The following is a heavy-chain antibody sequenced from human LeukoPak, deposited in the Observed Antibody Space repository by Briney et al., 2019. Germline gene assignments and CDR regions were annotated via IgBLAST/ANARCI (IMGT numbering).Heavy chain of an antibody. CDR2: IYYSGST. Sequence: NPSQTLSLTCAVSGGSISSGGYSWSWIRQPPGKGLEWIGYIYYSGSTNYNPSLKSRVTISVDTSKNQFSLKLSSVTAADTAVYYCARRVLNWFDPWGQGTLVTVSS. CDR3: ARRVLNWFDP. J-gene: IGHJ5*02. D-gene: IGHD6-6*01. CDR1: GGSISSGGYS. V-gene: IGHV4-30-4*07.